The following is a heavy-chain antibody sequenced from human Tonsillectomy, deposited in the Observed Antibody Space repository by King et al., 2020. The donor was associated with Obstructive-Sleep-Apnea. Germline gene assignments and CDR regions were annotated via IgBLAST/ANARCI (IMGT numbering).Heavy chain of an antibody. Sequence: VQLVESGGGVVQPGRSLRLSCAASGFTFSSYGMHWVRQAPGKGLEWVAVISYDGSNKYYADSVKGRFTISRDNSKNTLYLQMNSLRAEDTAVDYCAKDLRFSYYFDYWGQGTLVTVSS. CDR1: GFTFSSYG. J-gene: IGHJ4*02. CDR3: AKDLRFSYYFDY. V-gene: IGHV3-30*18. CDR2: ISYDGSNK.